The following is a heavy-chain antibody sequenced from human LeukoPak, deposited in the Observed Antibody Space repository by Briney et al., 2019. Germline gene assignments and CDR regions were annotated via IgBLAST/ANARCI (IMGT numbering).Heavy chain of an antibody. CDR3: AKDMTPSHDYFDY. CDR1: GFTFSSYG. J-gene: IGHJ4*02. Sequence: PGGSLRLSCAASGFTFSSYGMHWVRQAPGKGLEWVAVIWYDGSNKYYADSVKGRFTISRDNSKNTLYLQMNSLRAEDTAVYYCAKDMTPSHDYFDYWGQGTLVTVSS. D-gene: IGHD3-16*01. V-gene: IGHV3-33*06. CDR2: IWYDGSNK.